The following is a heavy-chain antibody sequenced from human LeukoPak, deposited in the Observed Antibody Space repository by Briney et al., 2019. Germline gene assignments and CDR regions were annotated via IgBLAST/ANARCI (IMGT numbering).Heavy chain of an antibody. CDR2: INPSGGST. Sequence: GASVKVSCKASGYTFTSYYMHWVRQAPGQGLEWMGIINPSGGSTSYAQKFQGRVTMARDTSTSTVYMELSSLRSEDTAVYYCARGVRSTYYDFWSGYPDYYYYGMDVWGQGTTVTVSS. CDR1: GYTFTSYY. V-gene: IGHV1-46*01. CDR3: ARGVRSTYYDFWSGYPDYYYYGMDV. J-gene: IGHJ6*02. D-gene: IGHD3-3*01.